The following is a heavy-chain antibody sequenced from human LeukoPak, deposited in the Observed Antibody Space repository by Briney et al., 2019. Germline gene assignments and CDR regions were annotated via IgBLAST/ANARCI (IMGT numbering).Heavy chain of an antibody. D-gene: IGHD3-10*01. V-gene: IGHV4-61*02. J-gene: IGHJ5*02. CDR2: IYTSGST. CDR1: GGSISSGSYY. CDR3: ARPTITMVRGFDP. Sequence: PSETLSLTCTVSGGSISSGSYYWSWMRQPAGKGLEWIGRIYTSGSTNYNPSLKSRVTISVDTSKNQFSLKLSSVTAAGTAVYYCARPTITMVRGFDPWGQGSLVTVSS.